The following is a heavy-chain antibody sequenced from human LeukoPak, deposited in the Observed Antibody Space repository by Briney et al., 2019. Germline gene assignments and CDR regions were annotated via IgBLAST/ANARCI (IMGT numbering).Heavy chain of an antibody. V-gene: IGHV3-33*01. D-gene: IGHD3-22*01. CDR3: ARESYYYDSSGYLAPFDY. CDR2: IWYDGSNK. J-gene: IGHJ4*02. Sequence: PGRSLRLSCAASGFTFSSYGMHWVRQAPGKGLEWVAVIWYDGSNKYYADSVKGRFTISRDNSKNTLYLQMNSLRAEDTAVYYCARESYYYDSSGYLAPFDYWGQGTLVTVSS. CDR1: GFTFSSYG.